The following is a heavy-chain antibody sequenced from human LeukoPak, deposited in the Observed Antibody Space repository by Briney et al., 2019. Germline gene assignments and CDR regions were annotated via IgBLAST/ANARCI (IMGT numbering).Heavy chain of an antibody. CDR2: INDSEST. D-gene: IGHD6-13*01. V-gene: IGHV4-34*01. Sequence: SETLSLTSAVYSGSFSGYSWSWIRQPPGKGLEWIGEINDSESTNYNPSLKSRVTISVDTSKKQFSLKLSSVTAADTAVYYCAIQYSSSWSDAFDIWGQGTMVTVSS. CDR3: AIQYSSSWSDAFDI. J-gene: IGHJ3*02. CDR1: SGSFSGYS.